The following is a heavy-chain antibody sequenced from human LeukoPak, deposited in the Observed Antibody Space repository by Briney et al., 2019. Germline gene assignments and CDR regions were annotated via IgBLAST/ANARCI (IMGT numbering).Heavy chain of an antibody. CDR2: IYSGGST. D-gene: IGHD1-26*01. Sequence: GGSLRLSCAAAGFIVSSKYMSWVRQAPGKGLEWVSVIYSGGSTYYADSVKGRFTISRDNSKNVLYLQMNSLRGEDSAVYYCARVARIVGVTRYFDYWGQGSLVTVSS. V-gene: IGHV3-66*02. CDR3: ARVARIVGVTRYFDY. CDR1: GFIVSSKY. J-gene: IGHJ4*02.